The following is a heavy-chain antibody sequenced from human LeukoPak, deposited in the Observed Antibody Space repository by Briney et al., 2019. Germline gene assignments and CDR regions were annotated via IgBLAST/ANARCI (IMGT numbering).Heavy chain of an antibody. D-gene: IGHD6-13*01. CDR1: GFTVSSNS. CDR3: ASGYSSSWTNFDY. J-gene: IGHJ4*02. CDR2: IYSDNT. Sequence: GGSLRLSCTVSGFTVSSNSMSWVRQVPGKGLEWVSFIYSDNTHYSDSVKGRFTISRDNAKNSLYLQMNSLRAEDTALYYCASGYSSSWTNFDYWGQGTLVTVSS. V-gene: IGHV3-53*01.